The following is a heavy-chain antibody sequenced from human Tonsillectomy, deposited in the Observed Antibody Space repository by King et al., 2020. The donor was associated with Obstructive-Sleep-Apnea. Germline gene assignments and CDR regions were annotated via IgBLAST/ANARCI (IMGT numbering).Heavy chain of an antibody. Sequence: VTLKESGPVLVKPTETLTLTCTVSGFSLSNARMGVSWIRQPPGKALEWLAHILSNDEKSYSTSLKSRRTISKDTSTSQVVLTMTNMDPVDTATYYCARSYYDFWSGYYPNWFDPWGQGTLVTVSS. CDR3: ARSYYDFWSGYYPNWFDP. CDR2: ILSNDEK. CDR1: GFSLSNARMG. V-gene: IGHV2-26*01. D-gene: IGHD3-3*01. J-gene: IGHJ5*02.